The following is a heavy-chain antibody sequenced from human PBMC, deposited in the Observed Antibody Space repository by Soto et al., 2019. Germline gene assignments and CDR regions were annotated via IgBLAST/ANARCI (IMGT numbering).Heavy chain of an antibody. CDR1: GGSISTHTNY. J-gene: IGHJ3*02. Sequence: QLQLQESGPGLLRPSETLSLTCSVSGGSISTHTNYVGWIRQPPGKGLEWIGNVYYTGSTYYNPSLKSRVTISVDTSQNQFSLKLNSVTAADTAVYYCANILANDVFDIWGQGTMVIVSS. CDR3: ANILANDVFDI. V-gene: IGHV4-39*01. CDR2: VYYTGST.